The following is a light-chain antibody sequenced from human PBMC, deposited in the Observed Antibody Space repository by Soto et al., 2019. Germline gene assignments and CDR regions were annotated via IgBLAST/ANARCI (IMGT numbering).Light chain of an antibody. CDR1: GSNIGAGYD. Sequence: QAVVTQPPSVSAAPGQRVTISCSGSGSNIGAGYDVHWYQQLPGSAPKLLIYDNTNRPSGVPDRFSGSGSGTSASLAITRLQAEDEADYYCQSFDRDLSGVLFGGGTKLTVL. J-gene: IGLJ3*02. CDR2: DNT. V-gene: IGLV1-40*01. CDR3: QSFDRDLSGVL.